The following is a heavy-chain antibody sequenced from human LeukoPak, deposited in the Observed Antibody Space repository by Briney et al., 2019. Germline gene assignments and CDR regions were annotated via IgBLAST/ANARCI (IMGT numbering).Heavy chain of an antibody. CDR2: IIPILGIA. D-gene: IGHD3-3*01. CDR3: ARGYDFWSGRPNWFDP. Sequence: SVKVSCKASGGTFSSYTISWVRQAPGQGLEWMGRIIPILGIANYAQKFQGRVTITADKSTSTAYRELSSLRSEDTAVYYCARGYDFWSGRPNWFDPWGQGPLVTVSS. J-gene: IGHJ5*02. CDR1: GGTFSSYT. V-gene: IGHV1-69*02.